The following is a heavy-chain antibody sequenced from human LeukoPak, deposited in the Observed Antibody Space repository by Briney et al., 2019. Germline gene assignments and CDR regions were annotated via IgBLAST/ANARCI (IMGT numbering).Heavy chain of an antibody. CDR2: IDYNGNT. Sequence: SETLSLTCTVSGGSISSSNYCWGWIRQPPGKGLEWIGSIDYNGNTNYNPSLKSRVTISVDMSKNQFSLKLSSVTAADTAVYYCARGYWFDPWGQGTLVTVSS. J-gene: IGHJ5*02. CDR3: ARGYWFDP. V-gene: IGHV4-39*02. CDR1: GGSISSSNYC.